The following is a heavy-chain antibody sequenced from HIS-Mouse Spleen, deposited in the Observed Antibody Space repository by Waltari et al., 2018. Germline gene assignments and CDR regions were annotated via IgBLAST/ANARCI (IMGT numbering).Heavy chain of an antibody. Sequence: QVQLVQSGAEVKKPGASVKVSCKASGYTFTGYYMHWVRQAPGQGLEWMGWINPNRGGTNYAQKFQGRVAMTRDTSISTAYMELSRLRSDDTAVYYCASCPKLGSVWYFDLWGRGTLVTVSS. CDR2: INPNRGGT. D-gene: IGHD7-27*01. J-gene: IGHJ2*01. CDR3: ASCPKLGSVWYFDL. CDR1: GYTFTGYY. V-gene: IGHV1-2*02.